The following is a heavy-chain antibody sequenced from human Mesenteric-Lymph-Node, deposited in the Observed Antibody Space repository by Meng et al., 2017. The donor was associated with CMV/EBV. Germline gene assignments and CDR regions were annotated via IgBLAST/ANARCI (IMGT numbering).Heavy chain of an antibody. CDR1: GYTFTDYY. CDR2: ISAYNGNT. Sequence: ASVKVSCKAYGYTFTDYYLHWVRQAPGQGLAWMGWISAYNGNTNYAQKVQGRVTMTTDTSTSTAYMELRSLRSDDTAVYYCARDSYRGTYSDIDYWGQGTLVTVSS. D-gene: IGHD1-26*01. V-gene: IGHV1-18*04. CDR3: ARDSYRGTYSDIDY. J-gene: IGHJ4*02.